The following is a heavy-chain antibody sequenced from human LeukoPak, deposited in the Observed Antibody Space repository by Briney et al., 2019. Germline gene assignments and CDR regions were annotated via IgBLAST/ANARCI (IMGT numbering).Heavy chain of an antibody. CDR2: IWYDGSNK. J-gene: IGHJ4*02. D-gene: IGHD2-2*01. V-gene: IGHV3-33*01. CDR1: GFTFSSYG. CDR3: ARDGYYCSSTSCYQGYFDY. Sequence: GGSLRLSCAASGFTFSSYGMHWVRQAPGKGLEGVAVIWYDGSNKYYADSVKGRFTISRDNSKNTLYLQMNSLRAEDTAVYYCARDGYYCSSTSCYQGYFDYWGQGTLVTVSS.